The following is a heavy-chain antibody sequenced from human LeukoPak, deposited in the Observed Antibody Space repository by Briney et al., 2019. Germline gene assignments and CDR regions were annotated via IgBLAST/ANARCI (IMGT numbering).Heavy chain of an antibody. CDR1: GYTFTGYY. J-gene: IGHJ2*01. CDR3: ARDATPDSSGYYYDPSWYFDL. V-gene: IGHV1-2*02. Sequence: GASVKGSCKASGYTFTGYYMHWVRQAPGQGLEWMGWINPNSGGTNYAQKFQGRVTMTTDTSISTAYMELSRLRSDDTAVYYCARDATPDSSGYYYDPSWYFDLWGRGTLVTVSS. CDR2: INPNSGGT. D-gene: IGHD3-22*01.